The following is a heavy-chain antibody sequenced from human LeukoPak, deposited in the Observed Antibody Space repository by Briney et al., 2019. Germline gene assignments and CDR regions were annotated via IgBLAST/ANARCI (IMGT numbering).Heavy chain of an antibody. CDR2: ISWDSGSI. D-gene: IGHD3-16*02. Sequence: PGGSLRLSCAASGLTFDDYAMHWVRQAPGKGLEWVSGISWDSGSIGYVGSVKGRFTISRDNAKNSLYLQMNSLRDEDTALYYCAKEVTFGGVIALDGFDIWGQGTMVTVSS. V-gene: IGHV3-9*01. CDR1: GLTFDDYA. J-gene: IGHJ3*02. CDR3: AKEVTFGGVIALDGFDI.